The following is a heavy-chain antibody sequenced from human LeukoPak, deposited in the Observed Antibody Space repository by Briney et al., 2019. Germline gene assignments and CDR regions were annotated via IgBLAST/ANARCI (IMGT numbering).Heavy chain of an antibody. CDR2: MNAESGHT. J-gene: IGHJ4*02. CDR3: ARDVNDFWSGYYGYDY. CDR1: GYTFTSYH. Sequence: GASVKVSCKASGYTFTSYHIDWVRQAPGQGPEWMGWMNAESGHTGYAQNLEGRVSMTRDTSTNTAYMELRSLRSEDTAVYYCARDVNDFWSGYYGYDYWGQGTLVTVSS. V-gene: IGHV1-8*01. D-gene: IGHD3-3*01.